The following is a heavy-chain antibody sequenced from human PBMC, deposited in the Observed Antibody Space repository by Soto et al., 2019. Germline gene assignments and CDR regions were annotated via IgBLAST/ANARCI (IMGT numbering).Heavy chain of an antibody. CDR1: GFTFSSYG. Sequence: GGSLRLSCAASGFTFSSYGMHWVRQAPGKGLEWVAVISYDGSNKYYADSVKGRFTISRDNSKNTLYLQMNSLRAEDTAVYYCAKNRIKLLDRAYYMDVWGKGTTVTVSS. V-gene: IGHV3-30*18. D-gene: IGHD2-15*01. CDR2: ISYDGSNK. CDR3: AKNRIKLLDRAYYMDV. J-gene: IGHJ6*03.